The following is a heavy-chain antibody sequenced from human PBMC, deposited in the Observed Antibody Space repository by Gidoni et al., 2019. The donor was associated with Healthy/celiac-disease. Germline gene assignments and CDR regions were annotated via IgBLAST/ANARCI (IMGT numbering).Heavy chain of an antibody. V-gene: IGHV3-21*01. Sequence: EVQLVESGGGLVKPGGSLRLSCAASGFTFSSYSMNWVRQAPGKGLEWVSSISSSSSYIYYADSVKGRFTISRDNAKNSLYLQMNSLRAEDTAVYYCARKRVNFDGRVWYFDLWGRGTLVTVSS. CDR2: ISSSSSYI. D-gene: IGHD3-9*01. CDR3: ARKRVNFDGRVWYFDL. J-gene: IGHJ2*01. CDR1: GFTFSSYS.